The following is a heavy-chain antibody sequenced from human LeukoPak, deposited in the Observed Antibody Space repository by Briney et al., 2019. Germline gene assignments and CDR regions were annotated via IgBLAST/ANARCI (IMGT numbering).Heavy chain of an antibody. Sequence: ASVKVSCKASGYTFTSYGISWVRQAPGQGLEWMGWISAYNGNTNYAQKLQGRVTMTTDTSTSTAYMELRSLRSDDTAVYYCARILYYYDSSGYRGGAFDIWGLGTMVTVSS. CDR1: GYTFTSYG. CDR3: ARILYYYDSSGYRGGAFDI. J-gene: IGHJ3*02. V-gene: IGHV1-18*01. D-gene: IGHD3-22*01. CDR2: ISAYNGNT.